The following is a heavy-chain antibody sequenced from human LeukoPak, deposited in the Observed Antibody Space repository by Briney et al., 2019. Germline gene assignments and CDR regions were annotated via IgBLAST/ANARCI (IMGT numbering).Heavy chain of an antibody. CDR2: IYYSGST. CDR3: ARLQYSSSSANFDY. CDR1: GGSISSYY. D-gene: IGHD6-6*01. V-gene: IGHV4-59*01. J-gene: IGHJ4*02. Sequence: SQTLSLTCSVSGGSISSYYWSWIRQPPGKGLEWIGYIYYSGSTNYNPSLKSRVTISVDTSKNQFSLKLSSVTAADTAVYYCARLQYSSSSANFDYWGQGTLVTVSS.